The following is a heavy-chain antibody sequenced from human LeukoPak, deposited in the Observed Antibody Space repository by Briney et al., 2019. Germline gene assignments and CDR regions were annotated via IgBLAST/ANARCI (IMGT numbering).Heavy chain of an antibody. CDR2: ISWNSGSI. V-gene: IGHV3-9*01. CDR1: GFTFDDYA. CDR3: AKDGEAVAGSDAFDI. J-gene: IGHJ3*02. Sequence: PGGSLRLSCAASGFTFDDYAMHWVRQAPGKGLEWVSGISWNSGSIGYADSVKGRFTISRDNAKNSLYLQMNSLRAEDTALYYCAKDGEAVAGSDAFDIWGQGTMVTVSS. D-gene: IGHD6-19*01.